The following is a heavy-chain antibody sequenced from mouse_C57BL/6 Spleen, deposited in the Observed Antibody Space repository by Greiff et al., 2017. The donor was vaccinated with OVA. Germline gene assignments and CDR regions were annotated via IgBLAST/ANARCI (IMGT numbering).Heavy chain of an antibody. D-gene: IGHD2-3*01. CDR1: GYTFTSYW. J-gene: IGHJ4*01. Sequence: EVQLQQSGTVLARPGASVKMSCKTSGYTFTSYWMHWVKQRPGQGLAWIGAIYPGNSDTSYNQKFKGKAKLTAVTSASTAYRELRSLTNEDSAVYYCTRGDDGYYVNYAMDYWGQGTSVTVSS. V-gene: IGHV1-5*01. CDR2: IYPGNSDT. CDR3: TRGDDGYYVNYAMDY.